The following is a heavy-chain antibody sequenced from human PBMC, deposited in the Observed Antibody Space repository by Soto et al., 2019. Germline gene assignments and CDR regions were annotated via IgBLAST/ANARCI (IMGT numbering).Heavy chain of an antibody. D-gene: IGHD2-2*03. CDR1: GFTFSSYA. CDR3: ARDGYCSSTSCSNLAFDI. V-gene: IGHV3-30-3*01. J-gene: IGHJ3*02. CDR2: ISYDGSNK. Sequence: GGSLRLSCAASGFTFSSYAMHWVRQAPGKGLEWVAVISYDGSNKYYADSVKGRFTISRDNSKNTLYLQMNSLGAEDTAVYYCARDGYCSSTSCSNLAFDIWGQGTMVTVSS.